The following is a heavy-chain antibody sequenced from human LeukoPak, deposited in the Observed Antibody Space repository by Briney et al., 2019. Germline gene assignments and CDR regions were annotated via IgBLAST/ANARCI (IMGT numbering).Heavy chain of an antibody. Sequence: SETLSLTCTVSGGSISSYYWSWIRQPPGKGLEWIGYIYYSGTTNYSPSLKSRVTISVDTSEKQFSLKLRSVTAEDTAMYYCARGISAYYYYMDVWGKATTVTVSS. CDR2: IYYSGTT. CDR3: ARGISAYYYYMDV. V-gene: IGHV4-59*01. CDR1: GGSISSYY. J-gene: IGHJ6*03.